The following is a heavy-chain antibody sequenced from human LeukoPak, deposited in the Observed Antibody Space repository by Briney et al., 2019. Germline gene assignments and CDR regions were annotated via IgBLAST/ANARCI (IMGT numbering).Heavy chain of an antibody. Sequence: SETLSLTCTVSGGSISSYYWSWIRQPPGKGLEWIGYIYYSGSTNYNPSLKSRVTISVDTSKNQFSLTLSSVTAADTAVYYCARTITVAGKYYFDYWGQGTLVTVSS. CDR1: GGSISSYY. V-gene: IGHV4-59*08. J-gene: IGHJ4*02. CDR3: ARTITVAGKYYFDY. D-gene: IGHD6-19*01. CDR2: IYYSGST.